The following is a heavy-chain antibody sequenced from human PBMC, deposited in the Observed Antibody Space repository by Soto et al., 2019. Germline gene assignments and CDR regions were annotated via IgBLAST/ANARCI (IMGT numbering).Heavy chain of an antibody. J-gene: IGHJ4*02. V-gene: IGHV4-39*01. CDR3: ARRGREYCSGGSCYVFDY. CDR2: IYYSGST. CDR1: GGSISSSSYY. D-gene: IGHD2-15*01. Sequence: SETLSLTCTVSGGSISSSSYYWGWIRQPPGKGLEWIGSIYYSGSTYYNPSLKSRVTISVDTSKNQFSLKLSSVTAADTAVYYCARRGREYCSGGSCYVFDYWGQGTLVTVSS.